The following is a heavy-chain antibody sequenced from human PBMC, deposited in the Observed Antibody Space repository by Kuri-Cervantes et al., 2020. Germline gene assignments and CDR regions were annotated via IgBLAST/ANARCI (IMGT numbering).Heavy chain of an antibody. CDR1: RFTFSSYW. Sequence: GGSLRLSCAASRFTFSSYWMSWVRQAPGKGLEWVANIKQDGSEKYYVDSVKGRFTISRDNSKNTLYLQMNSLRAEDTAVYYCAKDYDFWSGYSSQYYFDYWGQGTLVTVSS. D-gene: IGHD3-3*01. J-gene: IGHJ4*02. CDR3: AKDYDFWSGYSSQYYFDY. CDR2: IKQDGSEK. V-gene: IGHV3-7*01.